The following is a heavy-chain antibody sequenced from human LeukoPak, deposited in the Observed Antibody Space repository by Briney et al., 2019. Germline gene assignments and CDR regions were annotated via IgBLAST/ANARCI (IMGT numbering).Heavy chain of an antibody. CDR2: IKQDGSEK. CDR3: ARDSGAYYYDSSGDFDY. Sequence: GGSLRLSCAASGFTFSSYWMSWVRQAPGKGLEWVANIKQDGSEKYYVDSVKGRFTISRDNAKNSLYLQMNSLRAEDMAVYYCARDSGAYYYDSSGDFDYWGQGTLVTVSS. D-gene: IGHD3-22*01. CDR1: GFTFSSYW. V-gene: IGHV3-7*03. J-gene: IGHJ4*02.